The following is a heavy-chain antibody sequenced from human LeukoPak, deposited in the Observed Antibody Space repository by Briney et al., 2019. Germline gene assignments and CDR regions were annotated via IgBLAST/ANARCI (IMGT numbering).Heavy chain of an antibody. J-gene: IGHJ4*02. Sequence: GGSLRLSCAASGFTFSTYVMSWVRQAPGKGLEWVSAISGSGSSTYYADSVKGRFTIYRDNSRNTLYLQMNRLRAEDTAVYHCAKPHYGSGYNSWGQGTLVTVSS. V-gene: IGHV3-23*01. CDR1: GFTFSTYV. CDR2: ISGSGSST. D-gene: IGHD3-3*02. CDR3: AKPHYGSGYNS.